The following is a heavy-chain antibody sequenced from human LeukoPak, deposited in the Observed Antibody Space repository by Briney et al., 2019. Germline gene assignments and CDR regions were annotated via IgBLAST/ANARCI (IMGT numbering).Heavy chain of an antibody. V-gene: IGHV3-69-1*01. D-gene: IGHD2/OR15-2a*01. Sequence: PGGSLRLSCEASGFTSFDFPMDWVRKAPGKGLEWVSHIRTDGTITYADSVKGRFTISRDDAKTSVYLQMNSLRDEDTAIYYCARDNIWAFDIWGQGTMVTVAS. CDR1: GFTSFDFP. J-gene: IGHJ3*02. CDR3: ARDNIWAFDI. CDR2: IRTDGTI.